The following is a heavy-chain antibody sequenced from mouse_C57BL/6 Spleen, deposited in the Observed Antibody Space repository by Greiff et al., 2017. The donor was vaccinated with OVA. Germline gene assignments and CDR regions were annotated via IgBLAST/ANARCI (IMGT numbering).Heavy chain of an antibody. V-gene: IGHV1-50*01. CDR2: IDPSDSYT. CDR3: ASYDGLFAY. Sequence: VQLQQSGAELVKPGASVKLSCKASGYTFTSYWMQWVNQRPGQGLEWIGEIDPSDSYTNYNQKFKGKATLTIDTSSSTAYLQLSSLTSEDAAVXYCASYDGLFAYWGQGTLVTVSA. CDR1: GYTFTSYW. D-gene: IGHD2-10*01. J-gene: IGHJ3*01.